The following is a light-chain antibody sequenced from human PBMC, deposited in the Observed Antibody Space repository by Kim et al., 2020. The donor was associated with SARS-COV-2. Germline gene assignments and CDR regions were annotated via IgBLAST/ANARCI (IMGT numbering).Light chain of an antibody. J-gene: IGKJ5*01. CDR3: QQYDNLPPI. CDR2: DAS. CDR1: HDINNY. V-gene: IGKV1-33*01. Sequence: ESVGDRVTITCQASHDINNYLNWYQQKPGKAPKLLIYDASNLQAGVPSRFSGSGSGTDFTFTISSLQPEDIATYYCQQYDNLPPIFGQGTRLEIK.